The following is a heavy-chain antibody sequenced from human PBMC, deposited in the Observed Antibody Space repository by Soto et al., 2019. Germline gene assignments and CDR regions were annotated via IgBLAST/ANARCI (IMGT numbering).Heavy chain of an antibody. Sequence: GGSLRLSCAVSGFTVSSCEMNWVRQAPGKGLEWVSYINTGGVTIYADSVKGRFTISRDNAQNSLLMQMNSLRAEDTAIYYCTRDKGDKVAYGMDVWGPGTTVTVYS. D-gene: IGHD3-16*01. CDR2: INTGGVT. J-gene: IGHJ6*02. CDR3: TRDKGDKVAYGMDV. V-gene: IGHV3-48*03. CDR1: GFTVSSCE.